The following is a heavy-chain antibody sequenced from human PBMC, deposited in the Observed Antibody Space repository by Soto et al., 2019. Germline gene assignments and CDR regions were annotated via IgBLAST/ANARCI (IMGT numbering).Heavy chain of an antibody. CDR1: ASTFTGYT. CDR3: ARGTVTSGRWFGP. Sequence: QVPLVQSGTEVKEPGASVKVSCKASASTFTGYTINWVRQAPGQGLEWMGWISTFNGNTKYAGNFEGRVTMTSNTSTTTAYVELTSLTFDDTAVYFCARGTVTSGRWFGPWGQGTLVSVSS. V-gene: IGHV1-18*04. CDR2: ISTFNGNT. J-gene: IGHJ5*02. D-gene: IGHD4-17*01.